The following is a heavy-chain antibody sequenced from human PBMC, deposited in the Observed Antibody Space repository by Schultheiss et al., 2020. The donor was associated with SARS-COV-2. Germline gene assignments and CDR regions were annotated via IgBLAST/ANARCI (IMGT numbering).Heavy chain of an antibody. CDR3: VKDNWGMNY. J-gene: IGHJ4*02. V-gene: IGHV3-30*14. D-gene: IGHD7-27*01. Sequence: GGSLRLSCASSGFTFSSYAMHWVRQAPGKGLEWVAVISYDGSNKYYADYVKGRFTVSRDNSKNIVYLQMNSLRDDDTAIYYCVKDNWGMNYWGQGTLVTVSS. CDR1: GFTFSSYA. CDR2: ISYDGSNK.